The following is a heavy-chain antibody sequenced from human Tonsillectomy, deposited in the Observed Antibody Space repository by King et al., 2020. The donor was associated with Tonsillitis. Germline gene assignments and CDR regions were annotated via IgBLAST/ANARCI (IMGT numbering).Heavy chain of an antibody. Sequence: VQLQESGPGLVKPSQTLSLTCIVSGGSINNGAYYWSWIRQHPGRGLEWIGYIYYSGSTFYNPSLKSRPTLSVDTSKNQFSLKLSSVTAADTAVYYCARVLPTIFGVVNFFYYMDVWGKGTTVTVSS. J-gene: IGHJ6*03. CDR1: GGSINNGAYY. D-gene: IGHD3-3*01. CDR3: ARVLPTIFGVVNFFYYMDV. V-gene: IGHV4-31*03. CDR2: IYYSGST.